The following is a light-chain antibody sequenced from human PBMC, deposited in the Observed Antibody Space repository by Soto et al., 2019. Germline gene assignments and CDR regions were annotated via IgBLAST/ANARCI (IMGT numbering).Light chain of an antibody. Sequence: DIQMTQSPSSLSASVGDRVTITCRASQSISSYLNWYQQKPGKAPKLLIYAASSLQSGVPSRFSGSRSGTDFTLTISSLQPEDFATYYCQQSYSTPPEGTFGQGTKVEIK. CDR2: AAS. V-gene: IGKV1-39*01. J-gene: IGKJ1*01. CDR1: QSISSY. CDR3: QQSYSTPPEGT.